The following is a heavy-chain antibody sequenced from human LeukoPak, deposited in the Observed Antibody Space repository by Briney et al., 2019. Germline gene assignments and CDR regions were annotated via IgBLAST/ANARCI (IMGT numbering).Heavy chain of an antibody. Sequence: SETLSLTCTVYGGSISSSSYSRGWIRQPPGKGLEWIGSIYYSGSTYYNPSLKSRVTISVDTSKNQFSLKLSSVTAPDTAVYSCARHLSGGDLIWGQGTVVTVSS. CDR1: GGSISSSSYS. J-gene: IGHJ4*02. CDR2: IYYSGST. D-gene: IGHD3-16*01. V-gene: IGHV4-39*01. CDR3: ARHLSGGDLI.